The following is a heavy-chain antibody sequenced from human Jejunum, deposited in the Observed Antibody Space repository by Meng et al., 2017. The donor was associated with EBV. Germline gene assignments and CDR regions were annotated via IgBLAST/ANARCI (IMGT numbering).Heavy chain of an antibody. J-gene: IGHJ4*02. CDR1: GYTFTNYG. D-gene: IGHD2-15*01. V-gene: IGHV1-18*01. CDR3: TILSHCDGGICYSYDY. CDR2: ISAYNGNT. Sequence: QVPLVQSGAEGKEPGAPVKVSCKASGYTFTNYGVSWVRQAPGQGLEWMGWISAYNGNTDYAQKLQGRVTMTTDTPTSTAYMELRSLRSDDTAVYYCTILSHCDGGICYSYDYWGQGTLVTVSS.